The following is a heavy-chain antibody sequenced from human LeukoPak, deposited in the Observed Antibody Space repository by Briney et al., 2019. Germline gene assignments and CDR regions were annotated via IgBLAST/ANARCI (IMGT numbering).Heavy chain of an antibody. D-gene: IGHD1-7*01. CDR1: GGSVTGGTHS. V-gene: IGHV4-61*01. CDR2: IYYTGST. J-gene: IGHJ6*02. Sequence: PSETLSLTCTVSGGSVTGGTHSWSWIRQPPGKGLEWLGYIYYTGSTNYNPSLKSRVTISLDTSNNQFSLKLSSVTAADAAVYYCARLPRGKTGTTYHYYYYGMDVWGQGTTVTVSS. CDR3: ARLPRGKTGTTYHYYYYGMDV.